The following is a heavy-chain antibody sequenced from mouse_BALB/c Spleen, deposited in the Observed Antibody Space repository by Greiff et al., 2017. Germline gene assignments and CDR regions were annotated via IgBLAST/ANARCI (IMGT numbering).Heavy chain of an antibody. Sequence: EVQLQQSGTVLARPGASVKMSCKASGYSFTSYWMHWVKQRPGQGLEWIGAIYPGNSDTSYNQKFKGKAKLTAVTSASTAYMELSSLTNEDSAVYYCTRGYYYGSSPYAMDYWGQGTSVTVSS. V-gene: IGHV1-5*01. CDR1: GYSFTSYW. J-gene: IGHJ4*01. D-gene: IGHD1-1*01. CDR3: TRGYYYGSSPYAMDY. CDR2: IYPGNSDT.